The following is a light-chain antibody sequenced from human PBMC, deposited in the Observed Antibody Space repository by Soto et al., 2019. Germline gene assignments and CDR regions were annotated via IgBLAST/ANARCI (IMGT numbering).Light chain of an antibody. CDR2: DAS. V-gene: IGKV1-5*01. Sequence: DIQITQSPSTLSSSVVERFTITCRASQSISSWLAWYQEKPGRAPKLLIYDASTLESGVPSRFSGSGSGTEFTLTISSLQPDDFATYYCQQYSSHDLLTFGGGTKVDI. J-gene: IGKJ4*01. CDR3: QQYSSHDLLT. CDR1: QSISSW.